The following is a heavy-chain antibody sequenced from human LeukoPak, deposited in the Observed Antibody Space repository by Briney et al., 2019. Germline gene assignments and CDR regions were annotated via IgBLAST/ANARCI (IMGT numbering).Heavy chain of an antibody. CDR1: GYSISSGYY. D-gene: IGHD3-10*01. J-gene: IGHJ4*02. Sequence: KPSETLSLTCSASGYSISSGYYWGWIRQPPGKGLEWIGNIYQSGSTNYNPSLKSRATISVDTSKNQFSLKLSSVTAADTAVYYCARHNRFGEYLDYWGQGTLVTVSS. CDR2: IYQSGST. V-gene: IGHV4-38-2*01. CDR3: ARHNRFGEYLDY.